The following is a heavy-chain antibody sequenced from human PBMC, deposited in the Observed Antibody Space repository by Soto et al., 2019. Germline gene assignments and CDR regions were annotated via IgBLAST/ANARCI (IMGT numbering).Heavy chain of an antibody. J-gene: IGHJ5*02. V-gene: IGHV4-59*08. D-gene: IGHD7-27*01. CDR2: IYYSGST. CDR1: GGSISSYY. Sequence: QVQLQESGPGLVKPSETLSLTCTVSGGSISSYYWSWIRQPPGKGLEWIGYIYYSGSTNYNPSLKSRVTISVDTSTSQCSMKLSSVTAADTAVYYCARTLGSHGGWFDPWGQGTLVTVSS. CDR3: ARTLGSHGGWFDP.